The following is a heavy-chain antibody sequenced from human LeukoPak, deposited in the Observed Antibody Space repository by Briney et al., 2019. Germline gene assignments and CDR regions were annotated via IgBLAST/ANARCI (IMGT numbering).Heavy chain of an antibody. CDR2: ISSSSSTI. Sequence: GGSLRLSCAASGFTFSSYSMNWVRQAPGKGLEWVSYISSSSSTIYYADSVKGRFTISRDNAKNSMYLQMNSLRVEDTAVYYCARDKTVGADTGSSSYYWGQGALVTVSS. CDR3: ARDKTVGADTGSSSYY. D-gene: IGHD3-10*01. J-gene: IGHJ4*02. CDR1: GFTFSSYS. V-gene: IGHV3-48*01.